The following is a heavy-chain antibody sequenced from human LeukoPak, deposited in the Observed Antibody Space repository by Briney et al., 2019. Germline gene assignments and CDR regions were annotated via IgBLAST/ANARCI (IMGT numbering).Heavy chain of an antibody. Sequence: PGRSLRLSCAASGFTFSSYGMHWVRQAPGKGLEWVAVIWYDGSNKYYADSVKGRFTISRDNSKNTLYLQMNSLRAEDTAVYYCARVLAAGTGYFDYWGQGTLVTVSS. D-gene: IGHD6-13*01. CDR3: ARVLAAGTGYFDY. CDR1: GFTFSSYG. V-gene: IGHV3-33*01. J-gene: IGHJ4*02. CDR2: IWYDGSNK.